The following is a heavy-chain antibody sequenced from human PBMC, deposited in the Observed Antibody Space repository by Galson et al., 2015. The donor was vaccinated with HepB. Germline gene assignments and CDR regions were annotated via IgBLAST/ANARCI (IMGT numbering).Heavy chain of an antibody. CDR3: ARWRGEWNAFDI. CDR1: GVSVSRDY. CDR2: IHYTGST. D-gene: IGHD2-8*01. J-gene: IGHJ3*02. Sequence: ETLSLTCSVSGVSVSRDYWNWMRQPPGKGLEWIGYIHYTGSTKCNPSLKSRLIMSTDTSKNQFSLKLSSVTAVRTAVYYCARWRGEWNAFDIWGQGTVVTVSS. V-gene: IGHV4-59*02.